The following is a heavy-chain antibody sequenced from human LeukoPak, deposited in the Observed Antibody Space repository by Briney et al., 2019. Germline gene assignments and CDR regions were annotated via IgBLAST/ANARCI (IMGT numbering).Heavy chain of an antibody. Sequence: PSETLSLTCTVSGGSIRSSTSYWGWIRQPPGKGLEWIGNIYYSGSTYYSPSLKSRVTMSVDTSKNQFSLKVRSVTAADTAVYYCAREEANYGIDYWGQGALVTVSS. CDR3: AREEANYGIDY. J-gene: IGHJ4*02. CDR1: GGSIRSSTSY. CDR2: IYYSGST. V-gene: IGHV4-39*02. D-gene: IGHD4-17*01.